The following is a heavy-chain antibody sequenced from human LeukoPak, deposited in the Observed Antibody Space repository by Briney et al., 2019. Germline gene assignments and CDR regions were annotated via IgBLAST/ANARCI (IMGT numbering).Heavy chain of an antibody. J-gene: IGHJ6*03. CDR3: ARGGCSGGSCYSAHYYYYYYMDV. D-gene: IGHD2-15*01. V-gene: IGHV4-59*01. Sequence: PSETLSLTCTVSGGSISSYYWSWIRQPPGKGLEWIGYIYYSGSTNYNPSLKSRVTISVDTSKNQFSLKLSSVTAADTAVYYCARGGCSGGSCYSAHYYYYYYMDVWGKGTTVTVSS. CDR2: IYYSGST. CDR1: GGSISSYY.